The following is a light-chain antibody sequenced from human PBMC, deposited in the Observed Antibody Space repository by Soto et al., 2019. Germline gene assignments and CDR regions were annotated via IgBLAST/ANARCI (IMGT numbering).Light chain of an antibody. V-gene: IGLV1-51*01. J-gene: IGLJ1*01. Sequence: QSVLTQPPSVSAAPGQKVTISCSGSSSNIGNNYVSCYQQLPGTAPKLLIYDNNKRPSGIPDRFSGSKSGTSATLGITGLQTGDEADYYCGTWDSSLSAGVFGPGTKLTVL. CDR1: SSNIGNNY. CDR2: DNN. CDR3: GTWDSSLSAGV.